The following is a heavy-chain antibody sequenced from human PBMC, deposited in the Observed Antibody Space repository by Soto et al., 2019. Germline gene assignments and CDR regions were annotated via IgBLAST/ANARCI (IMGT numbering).Heavy chain of an antibody. Sequence: SETLSLTCTVSGDSITSYHWSWIRQSPEKGLEWIGYIFNIGSTAYNTYLKSRVTISADRSKNQFSLKLSSVTAADTAVYYCAGDIRSGSYRFDYWGQGTLVTVSS. V-gene: IGHV4-59*08. J-gene: IGHJ4*02. CDR2: IFNIGST. CDR1: GDSITSYH. CDR3: AGDIRSGSYRFDY. D-gene: IGHD1-26*01.